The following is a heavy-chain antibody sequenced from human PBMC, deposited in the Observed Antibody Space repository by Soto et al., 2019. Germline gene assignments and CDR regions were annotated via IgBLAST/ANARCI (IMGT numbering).Heavy chain of an antibody. J-gene: IGHJ5*02. CDR2: MNPNSGNT. CDR3: ARDTLAAAGSENWFDP. D-gene: IGHD6-13*01. CDR1: GYTFTSYD. V-gene: IGHV1-8*01. Sequence: GASVKVSCKAAGYTFTSYDINWVRQATGQGLEWMGWMNPNSGNTGYAQKFQGRVTMTRNTSISTAYMELSSLRSEDTAVYYCARDTLAAAGSENWFDPWGQGTLVTVSS.